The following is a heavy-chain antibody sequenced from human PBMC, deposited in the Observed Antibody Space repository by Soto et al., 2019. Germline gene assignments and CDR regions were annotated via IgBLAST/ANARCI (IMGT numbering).Heavy chain of an antibody. CDR1: GYTFTSYA. V-gene: IGHV1-3*01. Sequence: SVNVSCNASGYTFTSYARHWVRQAPGQRLEWMGWINAGNGNTKYSQKFQGRVTITRDTSASTAYMELSSLRSEDTAVYYCAGGDSGSYSIFDYRGQGTLVTVSS. CDR2: INAGNGNT. D-gene: IGHD1-26*01. CDR3: AGGDSGSYSIFDY. J-gene: IGHJ4*02.